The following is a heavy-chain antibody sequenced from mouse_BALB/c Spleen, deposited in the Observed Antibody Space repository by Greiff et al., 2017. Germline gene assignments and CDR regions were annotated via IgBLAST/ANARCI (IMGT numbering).Heavy chain of an antibody. D-gene: IGHD1-1*01. CDR2: IYPGDGAT. CDR1: GYAFSSYW. V-gene: IGHV1-80*01. Sequence: VQLQQSGAELVRPGSSVKISCKASGYAFSSYWMNWVKQRPGQGLEWIGQIYPGDGATNYNGKFKGKATLTADKSYSTAYMQLSSLTSEDSAVYFCARTGLSTTVGSSRDDWGQGTSVTVSS. CDR3: ARTGLSTTVGSSRDD. J-gene: IGHJ4*01.